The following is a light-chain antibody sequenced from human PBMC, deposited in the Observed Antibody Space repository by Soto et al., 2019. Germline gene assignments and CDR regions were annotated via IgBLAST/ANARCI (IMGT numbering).Light chain of an antibody. CDR3: QHYASSWWM. Sequence: EIVLTQSPATLSLSPGERATLSCRASQGIGSSLAWYQQKPGQAPRLLIYSVSSRATGIPDRFSGSGSGTDFTLTISRLEPEDVAVYYCQHYASSWWMFGQGTKVDIK. CDR1: QGIGSS. V-gene: IGKV3-20*01. J-gene: IGKJ1*01. CDR2: SVS.